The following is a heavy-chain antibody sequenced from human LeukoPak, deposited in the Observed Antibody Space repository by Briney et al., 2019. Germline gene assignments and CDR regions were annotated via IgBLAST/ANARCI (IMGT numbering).Heavy chain of an antibody. CDR1: GYTFTNYY. CDR2: INPSGGST. CDR3: ARSAFGSGSHTFDY. D-gene: IGHD3-10*01. V-gene: IGHV1-46*01. Sequence: ASVKVSCKASGYTFTNYYIHWVRQAPGQGLECMGIINPSGGSTSYAQKFQGRVTMTRDMSTSTVYMELSSLRSEDTAAYYCARSAFGSGSHTFDYWGQGTLVTVSS. J-gene: IGHJ4*02.